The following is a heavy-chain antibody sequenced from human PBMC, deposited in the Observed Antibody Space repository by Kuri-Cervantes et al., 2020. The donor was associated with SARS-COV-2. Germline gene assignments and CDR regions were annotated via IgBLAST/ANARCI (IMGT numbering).Heavy chain of an antibody. D-gene: IGHD1-26*01. CDR3: ARDVTEWELRGDAFDI. CDR1: GGTFSSYA. J-gene: IGHJ3*02. V-gene: IGHV1-69*13. CDR2: IIPIFGTA. Sequence: SVKVSCKASGGTFSSYAISWVRQAPGQGLEWMGGIIPIFGTANYAQKFQGRVTITADESTSTAYMELSSLRSEDTAVYYCARDVTEWELRGDAFDIWGQGTMVTVSS.